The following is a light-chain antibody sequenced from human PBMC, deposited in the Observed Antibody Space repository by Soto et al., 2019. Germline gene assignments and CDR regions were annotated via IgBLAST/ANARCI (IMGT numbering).Light chain of an antibody. Sequence: DIQMTQSPSSLSASVGDRISITCRASQSVSSYLNWYRQKPGRAPKLLIFDASSLESGVPSRFSGNGSGTEFTLTISGLQPDDFASYYCQQYNSYSGMFGQGTKVDIK. V-gene: IGKV1-5*01. J-gene: IGKJ1*01. CDR1: QSVSSY. CDR3: QQYNSYSGM. CDR2: DAS.